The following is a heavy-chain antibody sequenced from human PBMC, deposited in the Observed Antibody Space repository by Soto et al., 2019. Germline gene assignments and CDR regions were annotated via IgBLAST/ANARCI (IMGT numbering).Heavy chain of an antibody. J-gene: IGHJ5*02. CDR3: ARDSIMEYGNRFDP. CDR2: ISYDGGVT. D-gene: IGHD3-16*01. CDR1: GFTFNTYG. V-gene: IGHV3-30*03. Sequence: QVQLVESGGGVVQPGRSLRLSCAASGFTFNTYGMHWVRQAPGKGLVWLAVISYDGGVTYYADSVQGRFTISRDNSKNTLYLQMNSLRPEDTAMYYCARDSIMEYGNRFDPWGQGTLVTVSS.